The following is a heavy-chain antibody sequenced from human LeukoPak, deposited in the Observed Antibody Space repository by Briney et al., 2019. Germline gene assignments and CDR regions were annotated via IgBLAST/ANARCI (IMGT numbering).Heavy chain of an antibody. CDR3: TRKWDGSSWYNAFDF. J-gene: IGHJ3*01. V-gene: IGHV3-73*01. D-gene: IGHD6-19*01. CDR2: IRSKANNYAT. Sequence: PGGSLRLSCAASGFTFSGSEMHWVRQASGKGLEWVGRIRSKANNYATAYAASVKGRFTISRDDSKNTAYLQMNSLETEDTALYYCTRKWDGSSWYNAFDFWGQGTMATVSS. CDR1: GFTFSGSE.